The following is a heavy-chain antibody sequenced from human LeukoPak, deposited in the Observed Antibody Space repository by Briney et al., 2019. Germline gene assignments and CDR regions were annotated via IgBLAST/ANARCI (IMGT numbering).Heavy chain of an antibody. Sequence: PGGSLRLSCAASGFTFSSYGMSWVRQAPGKGLEWVSGLSGSGGSTYYADSVKGRFTISRDNSKNTSYLQMNNLRAEDTAVYYCAKDRATTGYYVLDYWGQGTLVTVSS. CDR1: GFTFSSYG. D-gene: IGHD1-26*01. CDR3: AKDRATTGYYVLDY. J-gene: IGHJ4*02. V-gene: IGHV3-23*01. CDR2: LSGSGGST.